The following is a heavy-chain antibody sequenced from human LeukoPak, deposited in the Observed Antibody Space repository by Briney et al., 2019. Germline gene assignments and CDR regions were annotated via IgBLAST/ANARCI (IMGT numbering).Heavy chain of an antibody. CDR3: ARGTGGM. Sequence: PGGSLRLSCAASGFIFSSYWMSWVRQAPGKGLQWVANIKQDGSEKYYVDSVKGRFTTSRDNAKNSLYLQMNSLRAEDTAVYYCARGTGGMWGQGTMVTVSS. CDR2: IKQDGSEK. V-gene: IGHV3-7*01. D-gene: IGHD3-16*01. J-gene: IGHJ3*01. CDR1: GFIFSSYW.